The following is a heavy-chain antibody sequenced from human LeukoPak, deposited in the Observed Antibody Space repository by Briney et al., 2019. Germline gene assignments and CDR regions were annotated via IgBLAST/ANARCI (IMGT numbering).Heavy chain of an antibody. D-gene: IGHD2/OR15-2a*01. CDR3: ARHLGGNWFDP. Sequence: SETLSLTCTVSGGSISSGVYYWNWIRQHPGKGLEWIGYIYYSGSTYYNPSLKSRVIISVDTSKNQFSLKLSSVTAADTAVHYCARHLGGNWFDPWGQGTLVTVSS. J-gene: IGHJ5*02. V-gene: IGHV4-31*03. CDR2: IYYSGST. CDR1: GGSISSGVYY.